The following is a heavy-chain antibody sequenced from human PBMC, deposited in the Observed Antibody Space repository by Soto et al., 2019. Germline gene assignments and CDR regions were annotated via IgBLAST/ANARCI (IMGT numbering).Heavy chain of an antibody. CDR2: IIPIFGTA. CDR1: GGTFSSYS. D-gene: IGHD3-3*01. Sequence: SVKVSCKASGGTFSSYSISWVRQAPGQGLEWMGGIIPIFGTANYAQKFQGRVTITADESTSTAYMELSSLRSEDTAVYYCARERITIFGVVSPRSGYFDYWGQGTLVTVSS. J-gene: IGHJ4*02. CDR3: ARERITIFGVVSPRSGYFDY. V-gene: IGHV1-69*13.